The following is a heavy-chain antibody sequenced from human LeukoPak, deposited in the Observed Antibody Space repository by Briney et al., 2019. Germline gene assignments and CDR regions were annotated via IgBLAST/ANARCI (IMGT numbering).Heavy chain of an antibody. D-gene: IGHD5-18*01. Sequence: SETLSLTCAVSGGSISSSNWWSWVRQSPGKGLEWIGEIYHSGSTNYNPSLKSRVTISVDKSKNQFSLTLGSVSATDTAVYYCVSPRGFSYGYFDYWGQGTLVTVSS. J-gene: IGHJ4*02. V-gene: IGHV4-4*02. CDR2: IYHSGST. CDR1: GGSISSSNW. CDR3: VSPRGFSYGYFDY.